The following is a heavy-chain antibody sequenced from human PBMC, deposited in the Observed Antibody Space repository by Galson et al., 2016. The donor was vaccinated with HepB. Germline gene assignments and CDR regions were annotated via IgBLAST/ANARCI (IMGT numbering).Heavy chain of an antibody. V-gene: IGHV7-4-1*02. J-gene: IGHJ3*02. CDR1: GYTFSSYS. D-gene: IGHD3-10*01. CDR3: ARSMIPYGSQNYNFDAFDI. CDR2: INTNTGNP. Sequence: SVKVSCKASGYTFSSYSMNWVRQAPGQGLEWMGRINTNTGNPAYAQDFTGRFVLSLDTSVSTAYLQISGLKAEDTAVYYCARSMIPYGSQNYNFDAFDIWGQGTMVTVSS.